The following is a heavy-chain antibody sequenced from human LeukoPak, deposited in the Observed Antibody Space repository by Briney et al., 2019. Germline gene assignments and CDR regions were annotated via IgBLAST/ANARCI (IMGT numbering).Heavy chain of an antibody. Sequence: GGSLRLSCAASAFSFSAYTMHWVRQAPGKGLEWVATILFDGSDTSYADSVKGRFTISRDIPKNSLYLQMNSLRAEGTAIYYCARDGDSNGSYYFDSWGQGTLVTVSS. CDR1: AFSFSAYT. CDR2: ILFDGSDT. J-gene: IGHJ4*02. CDR3: ARDGDSNGSYYFDS. D-gene: IGHD6-19*01. V-gene: IGHV3-30*04.